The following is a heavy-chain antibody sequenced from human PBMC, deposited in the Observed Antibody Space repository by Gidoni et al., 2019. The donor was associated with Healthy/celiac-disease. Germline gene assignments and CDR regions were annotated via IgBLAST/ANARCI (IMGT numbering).Heavy chain of an antibody. Sequence: QVQLQQWGAGLLQPSETLSLTCAGYGGSFSGYYWSWIRQPPGKVLEWIGEINHSGSTKYNPALKSRVTISVDTSKHQFSLKLSSVTAADTAVYYCARGWRYCSSTSCYKHLNFRDRDVWGKGTTVTVSS. CDR3: ARGWRYCSSTSCYKHLNFRDRDV. D-gene: IGHD2-2*02. CDR2: INHSGST. J-gene: IGHJ6*04. CDR1: GGSFSGYY. V-gene: IGHV4-34*01.